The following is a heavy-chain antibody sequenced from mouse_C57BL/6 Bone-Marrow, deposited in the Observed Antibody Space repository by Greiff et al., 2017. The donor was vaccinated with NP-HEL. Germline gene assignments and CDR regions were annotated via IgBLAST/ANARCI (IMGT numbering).Heavy chain of an antibody. D-gene: IGHD1-1*01. Sequence: EVKLVESGEGLVKPGGSLKLSCAASGFTFSSYAMSWVRQTPEKRLEWVAYISRGGDYIYYADTVKGRFTISRDNARNTLYLQMSSLKSEDTAMYYCTRESYYGTFDYWGQGTTLTVSS. V-gene: IGHV5-9-1*02. J-gene: IGHJ2*01. CDR2: ISRGGDYI. CDR1: GFTFSSYA. CDR3: TRESYYGTFDY.